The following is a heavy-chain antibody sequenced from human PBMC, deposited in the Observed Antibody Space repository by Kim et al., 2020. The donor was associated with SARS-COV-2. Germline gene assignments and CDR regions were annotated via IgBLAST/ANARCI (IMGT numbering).Heavy chain of an antibody. V-gene: IGHV2-5*01. J-gene: IGHJ1*01. CDR1: GFSLSALGVG. CDR3: VYRGSSHFTPAGEYFHH. D-gene: IGHD6-6*01. CDR2: IYWSDNK. Sequence: SGPTLVNPTQTLTLTCTFSGFSLSALGVGVGWVRQPPGKAPEWLALIYWSDNKRYSPSLESRLTITKDTSKNQVVLTMTNMEAVDTATYYCVYRGSSHFTPAGEYFHHWGQGALVAVSS.